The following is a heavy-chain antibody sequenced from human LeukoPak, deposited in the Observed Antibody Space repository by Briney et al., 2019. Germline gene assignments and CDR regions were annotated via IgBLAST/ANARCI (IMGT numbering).Heavy chain of an antibody. CDR2: IYPGDSDT. J-gene: IGHJ4*02. V-gene: IGHV5-51*01. CDR1: GYRFTSFW. CDR3: ARQDIAARPPEGY. Sequence: GESLKISCQGPGYRFTSFWIAWVRQMPGKGLEWMGIIYPGDSDTRYSPSFQGQVTFSADKSISTAYLQWSSLKASDTAMYYCARQDIAARPPEGYWGQGTLVIVSS. D-gene: IGHD6-6*01.